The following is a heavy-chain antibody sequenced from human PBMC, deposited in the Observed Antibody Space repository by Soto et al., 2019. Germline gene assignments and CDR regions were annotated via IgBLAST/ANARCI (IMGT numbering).Heavy chain of an antibody. CDR3: ARDYSDYYFDY. CDR2: IYYSGST. J-gene: IGHJ4*02. D-gene: IGHD4-17*01. Sequence: SETLSLTCTVSGGSVSSGSYYWSWIRQPPGKGLEWIGYIYYSGSTYYNPSLKSRVTISVDTSKNQFSLKLSSVTAADTAVYYCARDYSDYYFDYWGQGTLVTVSS. V-gene: IGHV4-61*01. CDR1: GGSVSSGSYY.